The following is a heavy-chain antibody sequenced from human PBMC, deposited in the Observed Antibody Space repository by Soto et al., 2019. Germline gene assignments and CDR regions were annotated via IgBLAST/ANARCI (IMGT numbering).Heavy chain of an antibody. J-gene: IGHJ5*02. CDR1: GFTVSSNY. V-gene: IGHV3-48*02. CDR2: ISSSSSTI. D-gene: IGHD1-26*01. Sequence: GGSLRLSCAASGFTVSSNYMNWVRQAPGKGLEWVSYISSSSSTIYYADSVKGRFTISRDNAKNSLYLQMNSLRDEDTAAYYCAREGGSLNWFDPWGQGTLVTVSS. CDR3: AREGGSLNWFDP.